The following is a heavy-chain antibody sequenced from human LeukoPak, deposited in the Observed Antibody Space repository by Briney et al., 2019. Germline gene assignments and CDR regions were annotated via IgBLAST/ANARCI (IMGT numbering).Heavy chain of an antibody. CDR2: IYYSGST. D-gene: IGHD2-15*01. V-gene: IGHV4-31*03. Sequence: PSQTLSLTCTVSGGSISSGGYYWSWIRQHPGKGLEWIGYIYYSGSTYYNPSLKSRVTISVDTSKNQFSLKLSSVTAADTAVYYCARGVVVLVAATPVFNYWGQGTLVTVSS. CDR3: ARGVVVLVAATPVFNY. J-gene: IGHJ4*02. CDR1: GGSISSGGYY.